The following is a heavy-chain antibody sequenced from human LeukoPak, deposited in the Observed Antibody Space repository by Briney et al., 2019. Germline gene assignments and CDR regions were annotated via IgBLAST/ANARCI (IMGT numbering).Heavy chain of an antibody. CDR1: GFTFDDYA. CDR3: AKDFGSGSYYENFDY. D-gene: IGHD1-26*01. J-gene: IGHJ4*02. V-gene: IGHV3-9*01. Sequence: GGSLRLSCAASGFTFDDYAMHWVRQAPGKGLEWVSGISWNSVSIGYADSVKGRFTISRDNAKNSLYLQMNSLRAEDTALYYCAKDFGSGSYYENFDYWGQGTLVTVSS. CDR2: ISWNSVSI.